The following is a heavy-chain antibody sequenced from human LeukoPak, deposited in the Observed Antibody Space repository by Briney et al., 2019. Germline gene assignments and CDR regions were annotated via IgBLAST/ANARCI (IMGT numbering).Heavy chain of an antibody. CDR3: ARWSESYRSFDY. CDR2: ISSSGSTI. J-gene: IGHJ4*02. Sequence: PGRSLTLSCAASGFIFSNYAIHWVRQAPGKGLEWVSYISSSGSTIYYADSVKGRFTISRDNAKNSLYLEMNSLRVEDTAVYYCARWSESYRSFDYWGQGTLVTVSS. D-gene: IGHD1-26*01. CDR1: GFIFSNYA. V-gene: IGHV3-48*04.